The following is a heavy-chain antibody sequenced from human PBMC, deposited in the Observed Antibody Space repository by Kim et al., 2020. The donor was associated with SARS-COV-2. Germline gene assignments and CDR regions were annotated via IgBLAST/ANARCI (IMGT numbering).Heavy chain of an antibody. D-gene: IGHD2-21*02. CDR1: GFTFDDYA. J-gene: IGHJ6*02. CDR2: ISGDGGST. Sequence: GGSLRLSCAASGFTFDDYAMHWVRQAPGKGLEWVSLISGDGGSTYYADSVKGRFTISRDNSKNSLYLQMNSLRTEDTALYYCAKDKSCGGDCYPYYYYGMDVWGQGTTVTVSS. CDR3: AKDKSCGGDCYPYYYYGMDV. V-gene: IGHV3-43*02.